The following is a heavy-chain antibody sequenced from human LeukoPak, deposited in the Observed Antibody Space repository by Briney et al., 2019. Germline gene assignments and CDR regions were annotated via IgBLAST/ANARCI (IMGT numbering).Heavy chain of an antibody. CDR1: GGSISTDSYY. D-gene: IGHD1-1*01. J-gene: IGHJ4*02. Sequence: SETLSLTCTVSGGSISTDSYYWGWIPQPPGKGLEWIGSIYYSGTTYSNPSLKSRVTISVDTSKNQFSLKLRSVTAADTAVYYCARQNDRSHDYWGQGTLVTVSS. CDR3: ARQNDRSHDY. V-gene: IGHV4-39*01. CDR2: IYYSGTT.